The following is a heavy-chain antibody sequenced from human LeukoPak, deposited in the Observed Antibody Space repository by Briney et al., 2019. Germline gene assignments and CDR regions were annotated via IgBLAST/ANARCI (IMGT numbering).Heavy chain of an antibody. Sequence: SQTLSLTCVVSGDSVPGSGVGWHWIRQSPSRGLEWLGKTYHWSKWYYDYAISVKSRITIKPDTSRNQFSLQLDSVTPDDTAMYFCARSKNYAFDFWGPGVLVTVSS. J-gene: IGHJ4*02. CDR2: TYHWSKWYY. D-gene: IGHD1-7*01. CDR3: ARSKNYAFDF. CDR1: GDSVPGSGVG. V-gene: IGHV6-1*01.